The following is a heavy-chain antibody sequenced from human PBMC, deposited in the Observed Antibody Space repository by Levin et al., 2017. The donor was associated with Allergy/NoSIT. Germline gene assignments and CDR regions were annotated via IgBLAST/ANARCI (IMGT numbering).Heavy chain of an antibody. CDR2: INPNSGGT. Sequence: EASVKVSCKASGYTFTGYYMHWVRQAPGQGLEWMGWINPNSGGTNYAQKFQGWVTMTRDTSISTAYMELSRLRSDDTAVYYCARAGYYSSSWLPPFDPWGQGTLVTVSS. CDR1: GYTFTGYY. CDR3: ARAGYYSSSWLPPFDP. J-gene: IGHJ5*02. D-gene: IGHD6-13*01. V-gene: IGHV1-2*04.